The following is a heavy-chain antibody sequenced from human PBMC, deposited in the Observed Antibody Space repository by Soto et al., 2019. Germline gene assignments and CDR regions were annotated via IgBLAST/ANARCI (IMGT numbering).Heavy chain of an antibody. D-gene: IGHD1-26*01. V-gene: IGHV3-23*01. CDR3: ARRGSGSDYDY. CDR1: GFTFSSYA. J-gene: IGHJ4*02. Sequence: EVQLLESGGGLVQPGGSLRLSCAASGFTFSSYAMRWVRQAPVKGLEWVSAISGSGDSTYYADSVKGRFTISRDNSKNTPSLQMNSLRAEGTAVYYCARRGSGSDYDYWGQGTVVTVSS. CDR2: ISGSGDST.